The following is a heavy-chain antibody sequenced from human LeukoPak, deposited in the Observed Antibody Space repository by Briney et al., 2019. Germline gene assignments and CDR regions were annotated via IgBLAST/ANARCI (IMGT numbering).Heavy chain of an antibody. Sequence: GESLQISFKASGYPFTSNWIGWVRQLPGKGLEWMGIIYPADSDTRYSPSFQGQVTISADKSITTAYLQWSSLKASDTAIYYCARQGPSDYWGQGTLVTVSS. V-gene: IGHV5-51*01. J-gene: IGHJ4*02. CDR3: ARQGPSDY. CDR1: GYPFTSNW. CDR2: IYPADSDT.